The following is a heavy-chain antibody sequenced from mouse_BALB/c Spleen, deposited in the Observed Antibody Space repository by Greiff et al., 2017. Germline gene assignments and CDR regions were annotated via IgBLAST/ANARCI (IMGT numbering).Heavy chain of an antibody. J-gene: IGHJ3*01. CDR2: ISYDGSN. D-gene: IGHD2-1*01. CDR3: ARDYGNYPFAY. CDR1: GYSITSGYY. V-gene: IGHV3-6*02. Sequence: EVKLQESGPGLVKPSQSLSLTCSVTGYSITSGYYWNWIRQFPGNKLEWMGYISYDGSNNYNPSLKNRISITRDTSKNQFFLKLNSVTTEDTATYYCARDYGNYPFAYWGQGTLVTVSA.